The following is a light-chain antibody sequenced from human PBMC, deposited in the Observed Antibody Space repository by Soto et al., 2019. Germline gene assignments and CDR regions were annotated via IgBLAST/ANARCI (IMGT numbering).Light chain of an antibody. Sequence: DIVLTQSPGTLSLSPGERGNLXCRASQSVRSRYVAWNQQKPGKVPRLLXXLESSRATGIQERLSGSGSGKDFTLNISRLEPEDFAVYYCKQYGSSPPWTFGQGTKVDIK. J-gene: IGKJ1*01. CDR1: QSVRSRY. V-gene: IGKV3-20*01. CDR2: LES. CDR3: KQYGSSPPWT.